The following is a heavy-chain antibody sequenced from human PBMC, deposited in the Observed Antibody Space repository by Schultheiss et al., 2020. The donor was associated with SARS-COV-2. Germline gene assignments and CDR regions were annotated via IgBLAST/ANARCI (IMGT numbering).Heavy chain of an antibody. Sequence: ASVKVSCKASGYTFTSYYMHWVRQAPGQGLEWMAWINTYNGNTNYAQKLQGRVTMTTDTSTSTAYMELRSLRSDDTAVYYCARGGSGYFPPNWGQGTQVTVSS. J-gene: IGHJ4*02. D-gene: IGHD3-3*01. CDR3: ARGGSGYFPPN. CDR2: INTYNGNT. V-gene: IGHV1-18*04. CDR1: GYTFTSYY.